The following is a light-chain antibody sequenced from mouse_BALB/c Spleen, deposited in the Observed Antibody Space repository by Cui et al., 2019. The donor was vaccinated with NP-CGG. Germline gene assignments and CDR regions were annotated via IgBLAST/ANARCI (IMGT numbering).Light chain of an antibody. CDR1: TGAVTISKY. Sequence: AVVTQEYVLTTSPGETVTLTCRSSTGAVTISKYANWVQEKPDHLFTGLIGGTNNRAPGVPARFSGSLIGDKAALTITGAQTEDEAIYFCALWYSNHWVFGGGTKLTVL. V-gene: IGLV1*01. CDR2: GTN. CDR3: ALWYSNHWV. J-gene: IGLJ1*01.